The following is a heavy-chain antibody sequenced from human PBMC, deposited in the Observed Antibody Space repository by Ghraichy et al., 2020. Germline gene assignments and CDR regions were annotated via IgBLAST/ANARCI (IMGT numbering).Heavy chain of an antibody. Sequence: GSLRLSCAASGFTFSNYWMSWVRQAPGKGLEWVANIKEDGSEKYYVDSVKGRFTISRDNAKNSLYVQMNSLRAEDTAVYYCARDGPFNYYDSFDYWGQGILVTVSS. J-gene: IGHJ4*02. CDR3: ARDGPFNYYDSFDY. CDR2: IKEDGSEK. CDR1: GFTFSNYW. V-gene: IGHV3-7*04. D-gene: IGHD3-22*01.